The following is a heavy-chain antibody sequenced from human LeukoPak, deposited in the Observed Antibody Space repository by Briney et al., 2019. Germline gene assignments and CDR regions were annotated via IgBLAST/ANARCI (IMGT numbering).Heavy chain of an antibody. CDR1: GGSISSGTYY. CDR3: ATLLNDAFDI. Sequence: PSETLSLTCTVSGGSISSGTYYWGWIRQPPGKGLEWIGNIYYRGNIYYNPSLKSRVAISGDTSRNQFSLKMSSVTAADTAVYYCATLLNDAFDIWGQGTMVTVSS. CDR2: IYYRGNI. D-gene: IGHD2-8*02. V-gene: IGHV4-39*01. J-gene: IGHJ3*02.